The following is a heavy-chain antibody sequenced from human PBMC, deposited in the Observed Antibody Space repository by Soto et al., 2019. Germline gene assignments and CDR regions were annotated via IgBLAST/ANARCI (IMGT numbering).Heavy chain of an antibody. CDR3: ARRAVTTRGYCYYGMDV. V-gene: IGHV4-31*03. J-gene: IGHJ6*02. CDR1: GGSISSGGYY. D-gene: IGHD4-4*01. Sequence: SETLSLTCTVSGGSISSGGYYWSWIRQHPGKGLEWIGYIYYSGSTYYNPSLKSRVTISVDTSKNQFSLKLSSVTAADTAVYYCARRAVTTRGYCYYGMDVWGQGTTVTVSS. CDR2: IYYSGST.